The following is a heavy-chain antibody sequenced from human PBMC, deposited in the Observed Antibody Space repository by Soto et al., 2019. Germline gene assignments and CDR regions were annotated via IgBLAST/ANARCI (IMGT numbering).Heavy chain of an antibody. CDR2: ISYDGSNK. CDR3: AKDQPTVITGPYYYYMDV. D-gene: IGHD4-17*01. CDR1: GFTFSSYG. Sequence: GGSLRLSCAASGFTFSSYGMHWVRQAPGKGLEWVAVISYDGSNKYYADSVKGRFTISRDNSKNTLYLQMNSLRAEDTAVYYCAKDQPTVITGPYYYYMDVWGKGTTVTVSS. V-gene: IGHV3-30*18. J-gene: IGHJ6*03.